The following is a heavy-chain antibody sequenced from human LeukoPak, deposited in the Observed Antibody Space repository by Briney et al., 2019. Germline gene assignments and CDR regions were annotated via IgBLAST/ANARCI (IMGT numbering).Heavy chain of an antibody. CDR3: ARGEYYYDSSGYYN. J-gene: IGHJ4*02. CDR2: IHYSGSP. CDR1: GGSNY. Sequence: PSETLSLTCTVSGGSNYWSWIRQPPGKGLEWIAYIHYSGSPHYNPSLKSRVTISIDTSKNQLSLKLNSVTAADTAVYYCARGEYYYDSSGYYNWGQGTLVTVSS. V-gene: IGHV4-59*08. D-gene: IGHD3-22*01.